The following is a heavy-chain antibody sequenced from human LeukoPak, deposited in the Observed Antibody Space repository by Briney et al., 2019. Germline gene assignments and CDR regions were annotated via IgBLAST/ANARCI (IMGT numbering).Heavy chain of an antibody. V-gene: IGHV4-39*01. Sequence: SETLSLTCTVSGGSISSSSYYWVWIRQPPGKGLEWIVSIYYSGSTYYNPSIKSRIIISVDTTKNQFPQKLSSVTATDTAEYCCSGNVGVFCYYYMDVWGKGTTVTVSS. CDR2: IYYSGST. CDR1: GGSISSSSYY. D-gene: IGHD3-3*01. CDR3: SGNVGVFCYYYMDV. J-gene: IGHJ6*03.